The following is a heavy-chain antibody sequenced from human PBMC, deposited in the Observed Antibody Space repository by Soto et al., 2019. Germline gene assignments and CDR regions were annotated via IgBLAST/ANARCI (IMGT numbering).Heavy chain of an antibody. CDR1: GGSISSYY. CDR2: IYYSGST. D-gene: IGHD4-17*01. CDR3: ARRYGGTLDS. J-gene: IGHJ4*02. V-gene: IGHV4-59*08. Sequence: QVQLQESGPGLVKPSETLSLTCTVSGGSISSYYWSWIRQPPGKGLEWIGYIYYSGSTNYNPSLRSRVTISVDTSRNQFSLKLSSVTAADTAVYFCARRYGGTLDSWGQGTLVTVSS.